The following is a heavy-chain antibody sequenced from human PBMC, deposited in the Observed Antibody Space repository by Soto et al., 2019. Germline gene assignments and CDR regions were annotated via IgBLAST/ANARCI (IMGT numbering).Heavy chain of an antibody. CDR2: IYYSGST. Sequence: QVQLQESGPGLVKPSETLSLTCTVSGGSISSYYWSWIRQPPGKGLEWIGYIYYSGSTTYNPSLKSRVTITVDTSKNQFSLKLSSVTAADTAVYYCARVGYSNYYYYYGMDVWGQGTTVTVSS. J-gene: IGHJ6*02. CDR3: ARVGYSNYYYYYGMDV. CDR1: GGSISSYY. D-gene: IGHD4-4*01. V-gene: IGHV4-59*01.